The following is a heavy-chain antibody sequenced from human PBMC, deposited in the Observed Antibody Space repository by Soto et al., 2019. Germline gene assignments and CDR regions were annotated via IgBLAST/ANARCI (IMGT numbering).Heavy chain of an antibody. Sequence: GGSLRLSCAASGFTFSSYAMHWVRQAPGKGLEWVAVISYDGSNKYYADSVKGRFTISRDNSKNTLYLQMNSLRAEDTAVYYCARASCSGGSCWGYGMDVWGQGTTVTVYS. D-gene: IGHD2-15*01. J-gene: IGHJ6*02. CDR1: GFTFSSYA. CDR2: ISYDGSNK. CDR3: ARASCSGGSCWGYGMDV. V-gene: IGHV3-30-3*01.